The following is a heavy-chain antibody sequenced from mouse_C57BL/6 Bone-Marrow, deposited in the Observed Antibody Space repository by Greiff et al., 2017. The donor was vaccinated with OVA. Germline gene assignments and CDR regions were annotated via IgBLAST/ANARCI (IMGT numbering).Heavy chain of an antibody. CDR2: INPSSGYT. CDR1: GYTFTSYW. Sequence: VQLVESGAELAKPGASVKLSCKASGYTFTSYWMHWVKQRPGQGLEWIGYINPSSGYTKYNQKIKDKATLTADKSSSKAYMQLSSLTYEDSAVYYCARDFTGAMDYWGQGTSVTVSS. J-gene: IGHJ4*01. D-gene: IGHD1-1*01. V-gene: IGHV1-7*01. CDR3: ARDFTGAMDY.